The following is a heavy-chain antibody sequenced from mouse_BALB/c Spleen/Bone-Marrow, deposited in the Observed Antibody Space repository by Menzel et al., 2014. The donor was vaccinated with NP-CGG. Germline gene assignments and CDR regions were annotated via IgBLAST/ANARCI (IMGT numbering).Heavy chain of an antibody. D-gene: IGHD2-4*01. CDR1: GYTFTDNW. Sequence: VKLVESGAELGMPGASVKMSRRASGYTFTDNWIYWVKQRPGQGLEWIGAIDTSDSYTNYNRKFMGKASLTVDASSSTAYVQVSSLTSDDSAVYYCARGGHDFSLDYWGQGTSVTVSS. V-gene: IGHV1-69*01. CDR2: IDTSDSYT. J-gene: IGHJ4*01. CDR3: ARGGHDFSLDY.